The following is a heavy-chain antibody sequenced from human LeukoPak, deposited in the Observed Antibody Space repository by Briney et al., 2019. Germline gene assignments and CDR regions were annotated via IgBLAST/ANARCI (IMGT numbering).Heavy chain of an antibody. V-gene: IGHV1-69*01. CDR2: IIPIFGTA. J-gene: IGHJ4*02. Sequence: SVKVSCKASGGTFCSYAISWVRQAPGQGLEWMGGIIPIFGTANYAQKFQGRVTITADESTSTAYMELSSLRSEDTSVYYCARVGGYCSSTSCYYRYWGQGTLVTVSS. D-gene: IGHD2-2*01. CDR3: ARVGGYCSSTSCYYRY. CDR1: GGTFCSYA.